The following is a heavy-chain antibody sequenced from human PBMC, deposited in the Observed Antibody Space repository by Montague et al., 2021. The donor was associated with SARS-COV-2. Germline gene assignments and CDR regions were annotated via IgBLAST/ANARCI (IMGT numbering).Heavy chain of an antibody. CDR2: INHSGRT. D-gene: IGHD3-10*01. CDR3: ARVRYYGSGTSLGMDV. Sequence: SETLSLTCAVYGGSFSGYYWSWIRQHPGKGLEWIGEINHSGRTNYNPSLKSRVTISVDTSKNQFSLKLSSVTAADTAVYYCARVRYYGSGTSLGMDVWGQGTTVTVSS. CDR1: GGSFSGYY. V-gene: IGHV4-34*01. J-gene: IGHJ6*02.